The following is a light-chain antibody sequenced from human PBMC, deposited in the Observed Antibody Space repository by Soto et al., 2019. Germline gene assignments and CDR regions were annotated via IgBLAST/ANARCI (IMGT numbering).Light chain of an antibody. CDR2: DVS. CDR1: SIVVGGYNC. V-gene: IGLV2-14*01. Sequence: LAQPASVSWSPGHSITISCPGTSIVVGGYNCVSWYQQPPGKAPKLMIYDVSNRPSGVSNSFSGSKSGNTASLTISGLQAEDEADYYCSSYTSSSTYVFGPGTKVPVL. J-gene: IGLJ1*01. CDR3: SSYTSSSTYV.